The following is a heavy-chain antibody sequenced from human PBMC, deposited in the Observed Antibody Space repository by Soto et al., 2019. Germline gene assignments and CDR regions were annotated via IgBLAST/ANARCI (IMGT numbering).Heavy chain of an antibody. Sequence: EVQLVESGGGLVQPGGSLKLSCAASGFTFSGSAMHWVRQASGKGLEWVGRIRSKANSYATAYAASVKGRFTISRDDSKNTAYLQMNSLKTEDTAVYYCTRQTLGERSWYKPNYYYYGMDVWGQGTTVTVSS. CDR3: TRQTLGERSWYKPNYYYYGMDV. V-gene: IGHV3-73*02. CDR2: IRSKANSYAT. D-gene: IGHD6-13*01. J-gene: IGHJ6*02. CDR1: GFTFSGSA.